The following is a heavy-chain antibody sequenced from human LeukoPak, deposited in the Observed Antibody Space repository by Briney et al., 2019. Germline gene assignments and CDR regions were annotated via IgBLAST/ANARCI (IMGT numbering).Heavy chain of an antibody. D-gene: IGHD5-18*01. V-gene: IGHV4-38-2*02. CDR1: GYSISSGYY. Sequence: SETLSLTCAVSGYSISSGYYWGWIRQPPGKGLEWIGSIYHSGSTYYNPSLKSRVTISVDTSKNQFSLKLSSVTAADTAVYYCAGDVDTAMAYDYWGQGTLVTVSS. CDR2: IYHSGST. CDR3: AGDVDTAMAYDY. J-gene: IGHJ4*02.